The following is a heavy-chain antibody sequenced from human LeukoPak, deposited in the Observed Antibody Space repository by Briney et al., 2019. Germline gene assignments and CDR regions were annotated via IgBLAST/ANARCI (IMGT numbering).Heavy chain of an antibody. CDR2: ISWNSGSI. CDR1: GFTFDDYA. D-gene: IGHD4-17*01. J-gene: IGHJ4*02. V-gene: IGHV3-9*01. Sequence: PGRSLRLSCAASGFTFDDYAMHWVRQAPGKGLEWVSGISWNSGSIGYADSVKGRFTISRDNAKNSLYLQMNSLRAEDTALCYCAKGPPNNYGDYVSFLDYWGQGTLVTVSS. CDR3: AKGPPNNYGDYVSFLDY.